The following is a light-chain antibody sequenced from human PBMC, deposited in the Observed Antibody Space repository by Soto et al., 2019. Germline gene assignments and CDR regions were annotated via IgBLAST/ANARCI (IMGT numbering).Light chain of an antibody. CDR1: QSISSW. J-gene: IGKJ1*01. Sequence: DIQMTQSPSTLSASVGDRVTITCRASQSISSWLAWYQQKPGKAPKLLIYDASSLESGVPSRFSGSGSGTEFTLTISSLQPVDFATYYCQQYNSYSPLTFGQGTKVEIK. CDR3: QQYNSYSPLT. CDR2: DAS. V-gene: IGKV1-5*01.